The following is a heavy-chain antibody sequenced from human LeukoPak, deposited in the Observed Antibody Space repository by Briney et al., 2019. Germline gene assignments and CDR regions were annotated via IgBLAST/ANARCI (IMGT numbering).Heavy chain of an antibody. J-gene: IGHJ4*02. Sequence: SQTLSLTCAVSGGSISGGGYSWSWIRQPPGKGLEWIGYIYHSGSTYYNPSLKSRVTISVDRSKNQFSLKLSSVTAADTAVYYCARTAAEGFDYWGQGTLVTVSS. CDR2: IYHSGST. V-gene: IGHV4-30-2*01. D-gene: IGHD6-13*01. CDR3: ARTAAEGFDY. CDR1: GGSISGGGYS.